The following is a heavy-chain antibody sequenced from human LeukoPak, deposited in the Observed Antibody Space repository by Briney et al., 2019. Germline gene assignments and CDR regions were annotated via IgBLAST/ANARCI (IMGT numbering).Heavy chain of an antibody. CDR1: GFTFSSYA. CDR3: ARGAYSSSSN. Sequence: GGSLRLSCAASGFTFSSYAMHWVRQAPGKGLEWVAVISYDGSNKYYADSVKGRFTISRDNSKNTLYLQMNSLRAEDTAVYYCARGAYSSSSNWGQGTLVTVSS. V-gene: IGHV3-30-3*01. J-gene: IGHJ4*02. D-gene: IGHD6-6*01. CDR2: ISYDGSNK.